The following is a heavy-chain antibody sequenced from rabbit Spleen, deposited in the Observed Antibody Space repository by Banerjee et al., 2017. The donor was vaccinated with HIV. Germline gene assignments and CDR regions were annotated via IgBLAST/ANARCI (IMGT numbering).Heavy chain of an antibody. V-gene: IGHV1S7*01. CDR2: IEPVFGIT. D-gene: IGHD4-1*01. J-gene: IGHJ4*01. Sequence: QLKESGGGLVQPGGSPKLSCKASGFDFSTYYMNWVRQAPGKGLEWIGYIEPVFGITYYASWVNGRFTISSHNAQNTLYLQLNSLTAADTATYFCARDLAGVIGWNFGWWGPGTLVTVS. CDR3: ARDLAGVIGWNFGW. CDR1: GFDFSTYY.